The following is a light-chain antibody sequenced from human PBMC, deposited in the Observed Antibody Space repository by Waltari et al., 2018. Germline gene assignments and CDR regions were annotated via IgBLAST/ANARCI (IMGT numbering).Light chain of an antibody. Sequence: EIVLTQSPGTLSLSPGDRATLPCRASQSVSSSYLAWYQQKPGQAPRLLIYGASSRATGIPDRFSGSGSGTDFTLTINRLEPEDFAVYYCQQYGSSLFFGQGTRLEIK. CDR2: GAS. V-gene: IGKV3-20*01. J-gene: IGKJ5*01. CDR1: QSVSSSY. CDR3: QQYGSSLF.